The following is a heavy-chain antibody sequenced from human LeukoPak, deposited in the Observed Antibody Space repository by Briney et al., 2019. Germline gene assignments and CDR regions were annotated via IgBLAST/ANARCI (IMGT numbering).Heavy chain of an antibody. V-gene: IGHV3-23*01. Sequence: AGGSLRLSCAASGFTFSSYAMSWVRQAPGKGLEWVSAISGSGGSTYYADSVKGRFTISRDNSKNTLYLQMNSLRAEDTAVYYCAIPPVPSITIFGVVINSDDFDYWGQGTLVTVSS. CDR3: AIPPVPSITIFGVVINSDDFDY. CDR2: ISGSGGST. CDR1: GFTFSSYA. J-gene: IGHJ4*02. D-gene: IGHD3-3*01.